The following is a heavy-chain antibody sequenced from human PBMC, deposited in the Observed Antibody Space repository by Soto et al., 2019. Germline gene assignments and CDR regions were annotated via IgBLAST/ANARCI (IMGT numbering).Heavy chain of an antibody. D-gene: IGHD3-22*01. CDR2: INSGGGST. V-gene: IGHV3-23*01. CDR1: GFTFSNYA. J-gene: IGHJ4*02. Sequence: EVQLLESGGGLVQPGGSLRLSCAASGFTFSNYAMSWVRQAPGKGLEWVSAINSGGGSTYYADSVKGRFTISRDNSKNTLYLQMNSLRAEDTAVYYCARGFYYDSSGYYRGFDYWGQGTLVTVSS. CDR3: ARGFYYDSSGYYRGFDY.